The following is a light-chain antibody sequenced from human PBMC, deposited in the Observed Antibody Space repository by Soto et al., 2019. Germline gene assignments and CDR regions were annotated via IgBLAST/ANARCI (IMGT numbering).Light chain of an antibody. Sequence: EVVLTQSPATLSVSPGERATLSCRASQTVSRSLAWYQQKPGQAPRLLIYGASMRATGVPDSFSGSGSGTDLILTFSSLQSDSFAFYSCQQYIDWPPYSFGQGTKVEIK. CDR3: QQYIDWPPYS. CDR2: GAS. V-gene: IGKV3-15*01. J-gene: IGKJ2*01. CDR1: QTVSRS.